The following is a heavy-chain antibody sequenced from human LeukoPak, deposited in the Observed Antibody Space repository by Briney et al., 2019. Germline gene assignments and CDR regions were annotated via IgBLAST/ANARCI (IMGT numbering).Heavy chain of an antibody. V-gene: IGHV4-59*01. CDR1: GGSISSYY. J-gene: IGHJ4*02. Sequence: SETLSLTCTVSGGSISSYYWSWLRQPPGKGLEWIGYIYYSGSTNYNPSLKSRVTISLDTSKTQFSLRLTSVTAADTAVYYCARLGPGGHGEFDYWGQGTLVTVSS. CDR3: ARLGPGGHGEFDY. CDR2: IYYSGST. D-gene: IGHD3-10*01.